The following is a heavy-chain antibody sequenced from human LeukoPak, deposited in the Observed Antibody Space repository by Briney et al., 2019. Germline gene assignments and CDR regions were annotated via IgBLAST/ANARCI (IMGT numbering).Heavy chain of an antibody. CDR2: IKQDGSEK. J-gene: IGHJ4*02. CDR3: ARVAIAAAGTGDY. CDR1: GFTFSSYA. Sequence: GGSLRLSCAASGFTFSSYAMSWVRQAPGKGLEWVAHIKQDGSEKYYVDSVKGRFTISRDNAKNSLYLQMNSLRAEDTAVYYCARVAIAAAGTGDYWGQGTLVTVSS. D-gene: IGHD6-13*01. V-gene: IGHV3-7*01.